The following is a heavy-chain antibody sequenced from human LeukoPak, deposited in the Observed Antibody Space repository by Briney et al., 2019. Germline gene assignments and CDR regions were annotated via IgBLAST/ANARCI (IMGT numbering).Heavy chain of an antibody. CDR3: ARGASYDSDDAFDI. D-gene: IGHD3-3*01. J-gene: IGHJ3*02. Sequence: SETLSLTCTVSGGSINSGNYYWSWIRQPAGKGLEWIGGIYTSGSTNSHPSLRTRVTISVDTSRNQFSLKLSSVTAADTAVYYCARGASYDSDDAFDIWGQGTMVTVSS. V-gene: IGHV4-61*02. CDR2: IYTSGST. CDR1: GGSINSGNYY.